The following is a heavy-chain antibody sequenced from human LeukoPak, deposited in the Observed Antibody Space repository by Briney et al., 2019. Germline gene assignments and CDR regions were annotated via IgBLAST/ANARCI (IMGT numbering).Heavy chain of an antibody. V-gene: IGHV3-23*01. J-gene: IGHJ6*02. CDR3: AKAPYDYVWGSYRLTVGMDV. Sequence: GGSLRLSCAASGFTFSSYAMGWVRQAPGKGLEWVSAISGSGGSTYYADSVKGRFTISRDNSKNTLYLQMNSLRAEDTAVYYCAKAPYDYVWGSYRLTVGMDVWGQGTTVTVSS. D-gene: IGHD3-16*02. CDR2: ISGSGGST. CDR1: GFTFSSYA.